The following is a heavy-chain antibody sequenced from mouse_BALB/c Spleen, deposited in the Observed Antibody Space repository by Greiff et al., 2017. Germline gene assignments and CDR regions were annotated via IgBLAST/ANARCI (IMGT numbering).Heavy chain of an antibody. Sequence: VQLQQSGAELVKPGASVKLSCTASGFNIKDTYMHWVKQRPEQGLEWIGRIDPANGNTKYDPKFQGKATITADTSSNTAYLQLSSLTSEDTAVYYCASLFFSYGSSWDWFAYWGQGTLVTVSA. J-gene: IGHJ3*01. D-gene: IGHD1-1*01. CDR2: IDPANGNT. CDR1: GFNIKDTY. V-gene: IGHV14-3*02. CDR3: ASLFFSYGSSWDWFAY.